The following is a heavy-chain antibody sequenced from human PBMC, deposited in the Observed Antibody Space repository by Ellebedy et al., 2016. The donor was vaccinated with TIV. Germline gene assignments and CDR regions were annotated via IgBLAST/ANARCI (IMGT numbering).Heavy chain of an antibody. CDR1: GFTFNNHA. J-gene: IGHJ2*01. V-gene: IGHV3-53*01. D-gene: IGHD6-6*01. CDR2: TGST. Sequence: PSETLSLTCEASGFTFNNHAVSWVRQAPGKGLEWISGTGSTFSADSVQGRFTVSRDNSKQMVYLQMNSLTSEDTGVYYCAREAGISSFRHWYIDLWGRGTLVIVSS. CDR3: AREAGISSFRHWYIDL.